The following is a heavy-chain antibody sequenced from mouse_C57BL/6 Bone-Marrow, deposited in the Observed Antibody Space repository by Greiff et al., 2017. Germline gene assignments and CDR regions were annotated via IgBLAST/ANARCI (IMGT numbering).Heavy chain of an antibody. J-gene: IGHJ2*01. Sequence: QVQLQQSGAELARPGASVTLSCTASGYTFPSYGISWVKQRTGQGLEWLGEIYPRSGNTYYNEKFKGKATLTADKSSSTAYMELRSLTSEDSAVXFCATRGWLLRSFAYWGQGTTLTVSS. CDR3: ATRGWLLRSFAY. D-gene: IGHD2-3*01. V-gene: IGHV1-81*01. CDR2: IYPRSGNT. CDR1: GYTFPSYG.